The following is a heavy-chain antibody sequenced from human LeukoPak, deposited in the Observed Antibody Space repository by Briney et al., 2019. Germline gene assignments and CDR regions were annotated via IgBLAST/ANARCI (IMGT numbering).Heavy chain of an antibody. Sequence: SETLSLTCTVSGGSISSYYWSWIRQPPGKGLEWLGYIYYSGSTNYNPSLKSRVTISVDTSKNQFSLKLSSVTAADTAVYYCARGPDYGDYGDIDYWGQGTLVTVSS. CDR2: IYYSGST. D-gene: IGHD4-17*01. V-gene: IGHV4-59*01. CDR3: ARGPDYGDYGDIDY. J-gene: IGHJ4*02. CDR1: GGSISSYY.